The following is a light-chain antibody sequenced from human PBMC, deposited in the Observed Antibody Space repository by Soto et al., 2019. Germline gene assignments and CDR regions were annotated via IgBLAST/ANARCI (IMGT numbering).Light chain of an antibody. CDR1: QSVSSY. CDR2: DAS. Sequence: EIVLTQSPATLSLSPGERATLSCRASQSVSSYLAWYQQKPDQAPRLLIYDASNRATGIPARFSGSGSGTDFTLTISSLEPEDFAIYYCQQRSEWPLTFGGGTKVEIK. J-gene: IGKJ4*01. CDR3: QQRSEWPLT. V-gene: IGKV3-11*01.